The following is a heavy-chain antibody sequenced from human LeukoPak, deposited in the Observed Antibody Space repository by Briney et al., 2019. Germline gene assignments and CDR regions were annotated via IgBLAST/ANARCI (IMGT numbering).Heavy chain of an antibody. CDR1: GYTFTGYY. CDR3: ASHGGYCSSTSCAYGMDV. CDR2: MNPNSGNT. J-gene: IGHJ6*02. D-gene: IGHD2-2*01. V-gene: IGHV1-8*02. Sequence: ASVKVSCKASGYTFTGYYMHWVRQATGQGLEWMGWMNPNSGNTGYAQKFQGRVTMTRNTSISTAYMELSSRRSEDTAVYYCASHGGYCSSTSCAYGMDVWGQGTTVTVSS.